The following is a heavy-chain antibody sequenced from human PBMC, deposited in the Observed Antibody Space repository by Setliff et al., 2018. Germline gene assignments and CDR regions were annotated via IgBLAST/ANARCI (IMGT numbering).Heavy chain of an antibody. Sequence: ASVKVSCKASGGSFSSYAINWVRQAPGQGLERMGGIIPILGKPKYVQKFQGRVILTADKSTNTAYMELISLRSEDTAFYYCAREVVSFGSRNDYKNRMDVWGQGTTVTVSS. V-gene: IGHV1-69*10. CDR3: AREVVSFGSRNDYKNRMDV. CDR1: GGSFSSYA. CDR2: IIPILGKP. J-gene: IGHJ6*02. D-gene: IGHD3-10*01.